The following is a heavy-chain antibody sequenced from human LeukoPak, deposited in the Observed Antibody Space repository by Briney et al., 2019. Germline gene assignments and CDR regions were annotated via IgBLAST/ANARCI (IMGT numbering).Heavy chain of an antibody. CDR1: GDSVSNSLYY. J-gene: IGHJ4*02. Sequence: SETLSLTCAVSGDSVSNSLYYWSWIRQPPGKGLEWIGYIYYNGGTNYNPSLKSRVTISIDTSTNQFSLRLNSMTAADTAVYYCARVLRAASWRSYDYWGQGSLVTVSS. V-gene: IGHV4-61*01. CDR2: IYYNGGT. D-gene: IGHD5-18*01. CDR3: ARVLRAASWRSYDY.